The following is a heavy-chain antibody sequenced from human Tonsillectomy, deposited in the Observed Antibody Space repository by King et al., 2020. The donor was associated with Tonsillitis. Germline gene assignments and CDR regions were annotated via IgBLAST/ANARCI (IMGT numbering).Heavy chain of an antibody. Sequence: QLQESGPGLVKPSQTLSLTCAVSGGSISSGGYSWSWIRQQPGKGLEWIGYIYYSGSTYYNPSIKSRVTISVDTSKNQFSLKLSSVTAADTAVYYCARVYGDYFFDYWGQGTLVTVSS. CDR2: IYYSGST. J-gene: IGHJ4*02. CDR1: GGSISSGGYS. D-gene: IGHD4-17*01. CDR3: ARVYGDYFFDY. V-gene: IGHV4-30-4*07.